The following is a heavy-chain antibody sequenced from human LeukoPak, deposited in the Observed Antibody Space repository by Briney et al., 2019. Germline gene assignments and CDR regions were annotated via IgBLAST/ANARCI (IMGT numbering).Heavy chain of an antibody. V-gene: IGHV1-8*01. D-gene: IGHD2-2*01. Sequence: ASVKVSCQASGYTFTTYDIHWVRQAAGQGLEWMGWMNPNSGNTDYAQQFQGRVTMTRNTSINTAYMELSSLTSEDTAVYYCARVGCSSISCWTWLDPWGQGTLVTVSS. CDR2: MNPNSGNT. J-gene: IGHJ5*02. CDR1: GYTFTTYD. CDR3: ARVGCSSISCWTWLDP.